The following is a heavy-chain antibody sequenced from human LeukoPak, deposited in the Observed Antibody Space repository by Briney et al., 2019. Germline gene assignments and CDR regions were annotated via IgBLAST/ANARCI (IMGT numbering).Heavy chain of an antibody. J-gene: IGHJ4*02. Sequence: SETLSLTCAVYGGSFSGYYWSWIRQPPGKGLEWIGEINHSGSTNYNPSLKSRVTISVDTSKNQFSLKLSSVTAADTAVYYCAREISPADSSSAFDYWGQGTLVTVSS. CDR3: AREISPADSSSAFDY. V-gene: IGHV4-34*01. CDR2: INHSGST. D-gene: IGHD6-6*01. CDR1: GGSFSGYY.